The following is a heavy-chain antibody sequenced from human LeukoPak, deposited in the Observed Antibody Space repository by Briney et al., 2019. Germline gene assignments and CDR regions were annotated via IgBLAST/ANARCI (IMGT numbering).Heavy chain of an antibody. D-gene: IGHD2-21*02. CDR2: INSDGSST. J-gene: IGHJ3*02. CDR1: GFTFSSYW. CDR3: ARGGTVTSVHDAFDI. Sequence: GGSLRLSCAASGFTFSSYWMHWVRQAPGKGLVWVSRINSDGSSTSYADSVKGRFTISRDNSKNTLYLEMSSLRVEDTAIYYCARGGTVTSVHDAFDIWGQGTTVTVSS. V-gene: IGHV3-74*01.